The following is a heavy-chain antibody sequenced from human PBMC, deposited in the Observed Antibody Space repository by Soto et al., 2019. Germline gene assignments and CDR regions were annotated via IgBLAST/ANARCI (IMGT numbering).Heavy chain of an antibody. CDR1: GFTFSSYA. V-gene: IGHV3-23*01. D-gene: IGHD3-3*01. CDR3: AKDPGYDFWSGYFIFDY. CDR2: ISGSGGST. J-gene: IGHJ4*02. Sequence: GSLRLSCAASGFTFSSYAMSWVRQAPGKGLEWVSAISGSGGSTYCADSVKGRFTISRDNSKNTLYLQMSSLRAEDTAVYYCAKDPGYDFWSGYFIFDYWGQGTLVTVSS.